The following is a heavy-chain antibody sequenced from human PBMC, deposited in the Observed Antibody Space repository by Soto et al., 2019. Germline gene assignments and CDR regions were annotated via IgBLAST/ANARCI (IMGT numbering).Heavy chain of an antibody. Sequence: ASVKVSCKASGYTFTSYYMHWVRQAPGQGLEWMGIINPSGGSTSYAQKFQGRVTMTRDTSTSTVYMELSSLRSEDTAVYYCARDRVPHYYYYYMDVWGKGTTVTV. J-gene: IGHJ6*03. CDR1: GYTFTSYY. CDR3: ARDRVPHYYYYYMDV. D-gene: IGHD3-10*01. V-gene: IGHV1-46*03. CDR2: INPSGGST.